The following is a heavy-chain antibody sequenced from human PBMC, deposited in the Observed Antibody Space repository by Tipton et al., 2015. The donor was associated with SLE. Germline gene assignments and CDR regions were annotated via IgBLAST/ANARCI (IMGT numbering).Heavy chain of an antibody. Sequence: SLRLSCAASGFSFGSHWMHWVRQVPGKGLVWVSFINTVGTTTTYADSVKGRFTISRENAKNSLYLQMNSLRAGDTAVYYCARVGGSYYYGMDVWGQGTTVTVSS. V-gene: IGHV3-74*03. CDR3: ARVGGSYYYGMDV. CDR2: INTVGTTT. J-gene: IGHJ6*02. D-gene: IGHD3-16*01. CDR1: GFSFGSHW.